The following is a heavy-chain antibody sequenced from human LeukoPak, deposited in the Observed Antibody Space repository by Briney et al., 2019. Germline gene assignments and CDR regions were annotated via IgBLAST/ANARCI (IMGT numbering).Heavy chain of an antibody. J-gene: IGHJ6*03. V-gene: IGHV1-18*01. CDR3: ARVGGIAAQTDYYYYYMDV. CDR2: ISAYNGNT. Sequence: GASVKVSCKASGYTFTSYGISWVRQAPGQGLEWMGWISAYNGNTNYAQKLQGRVTMTTDTSTSTAYMELRSLRSDDTAVYYCARVGGIAAQTDYYYYYMDVWGNGTTVTVSS. D-gene: IGHD6-13*01. CDR1: GYTFTSYG.